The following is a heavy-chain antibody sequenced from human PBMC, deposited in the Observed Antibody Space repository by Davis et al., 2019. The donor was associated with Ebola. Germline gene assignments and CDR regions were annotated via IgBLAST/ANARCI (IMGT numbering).Heavy chain of an antibody. V-gene: IGHV4-34*01. J-gene: IGHJ4*02. Sequence: GSLRLSCAVYGGAFSGYYWSWIRQPPGKGLEWIGEINHSGSSKYNPSLKSRVTISVDTSKNQFSLKLNSVTAADTAVYYCARGLTYYYDSSGYYWGQGTLVTVSS. CDR3: ARGLTYYYDSSGYY. D-gene: IGHD3-22*01. CDR1: GGAFSGYY. CDR2: INHSGSS.